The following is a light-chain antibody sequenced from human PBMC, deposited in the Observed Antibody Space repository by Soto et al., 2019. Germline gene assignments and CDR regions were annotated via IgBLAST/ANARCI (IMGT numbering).Light chain of an antibody. Sequence: QSALTQPRSVSGSPGQSVTISCTGTSSDVGGYNYVSWYQQHPGKAPKLMIYDVSKRPSGVPDRFSGSKSGNTASLTISGXXXXXXXXXYCXSYAGSYTSPYVFGTGTK. V-gene: IGLV2-11*01. CDR1: SSDVGGYNY. J-gene: IGLJ1*01. CDR3: XSYAGSYTSPYV. CDR2: DVS.